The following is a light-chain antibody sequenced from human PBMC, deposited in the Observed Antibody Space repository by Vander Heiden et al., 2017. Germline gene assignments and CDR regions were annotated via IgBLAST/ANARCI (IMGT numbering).Light chain of an antibody. CDR3: QQYSAYPWT. J-gene: IGKJ1*01. V-gene: IGKV1-5*03. CDR2: KAS. Sequence: DIQMTQSPSILSASIGDRVSITCRASHSISGWWAWYQQKPGQAPHLLIYKASTLQSGGPSRFSGRGSGTEFTLAISSLQPDDLATYFCQQYSAYPWTFGQGTKVEMK. CDR1: HSISGW.